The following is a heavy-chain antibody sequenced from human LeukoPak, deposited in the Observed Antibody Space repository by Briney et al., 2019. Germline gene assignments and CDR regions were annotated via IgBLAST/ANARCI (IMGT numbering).Heavy chain of an antibody. D-gene: IGHD3-22*01. CDR1: VGSISSYY. CDR2: IYYSGST. Sequence: SETLSLTCTVSVGSISSYYWSWIRQPPGKGLEWIGYIYYSGSTNYNPSLKSRVTISVDTSKNQFSLKLSSVTAADTAVYYCASYYYDSSGYYGAVGYWGQGTLVTVSS. CDR3: ASYYYDSSGYYGAVGY. V-gene: IGHV4-59*01. J-gene: IGHJ4*02.